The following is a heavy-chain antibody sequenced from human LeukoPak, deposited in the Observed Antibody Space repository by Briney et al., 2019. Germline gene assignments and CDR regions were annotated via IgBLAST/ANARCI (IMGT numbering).Heavy chain of an antibody. D-gene: IGHD6-19*01. V-gene: IGHV3-30-3*01. J-gene: IGHJ4*02. CDR1: GFTFSSYA. CDR3: ARDYSGWYVFDY. CDR2: ISWDGNIQ. Sequence: GGSLRLSCAASGFTFSSYAMSWVRQAPGKGLEWVAFISWDGNIQYYAESVKGRFTLSRDNSKNTVYLQMNSLRFEDTAVYHCARDYSGWYVFDYWGQGTLVAVSP.